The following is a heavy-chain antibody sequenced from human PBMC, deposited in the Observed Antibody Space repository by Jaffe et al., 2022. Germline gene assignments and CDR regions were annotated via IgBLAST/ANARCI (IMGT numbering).Heavy chain of an antibody. CDR1: GFTFSSYA. CDR2: ISGSGGST. J-gene: IGHJ2*01. D-gene: IGHD6-13*01. Sequence: EVQLLESGGGLVQPGGSLRLSCAASGFTFSSYAMSWVRQAPGKGLEWVSAISGSGGSTYYADSVKGRFTISRDNSKNTLYLQMNSLRAEDTAVYYCAKEWGSSSWYIYWYFDLWGRGTLVTVSS. V-gene: IGHV3-23*01. CDR3: AKEWGSSSWYIYWYFDL.